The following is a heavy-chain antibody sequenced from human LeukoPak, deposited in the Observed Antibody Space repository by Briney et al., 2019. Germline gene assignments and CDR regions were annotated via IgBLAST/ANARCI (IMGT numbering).Heavy chain of an antibody. CDR1: GGSFSGYH. D-gene: IGHD3-10*01. CDR3: ARARITMVRGVITANWFDP. Sequence: SETLSLTCAVYGGSFSGYHWSWIRQPPGKGLEWIGEINHSGSTNYNPSLKSRVTISVDTSKNQFSLKLSSVTAADTAVYYCARARITMVRGVITANWFDPWGQGTLVTVSS. J-gene: IGHJ5*02. CDR2: INHSGST. V-gene: IGHV4-34*01.